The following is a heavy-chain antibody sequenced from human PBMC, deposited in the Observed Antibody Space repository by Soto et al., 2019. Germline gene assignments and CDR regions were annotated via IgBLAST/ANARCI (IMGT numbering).Heavy chain of an antibody. CDR2: IYYSGST. CDR1: GGSISSYY. D-gene: IGHD1-26*01. CDR3: ARNRENSWFDP. V-gene: IGHV4-59*01. J-gene: IGHJ5*02. Sequence: KTSETLSLTCTVSGGSISSYYWSWIRQPPGKGLEWIGYIYYSGSTNYNPSLKSRVTISVDTSKNQFSLKLSSVTAADTAVYYCARNRENSWFDPWGQGTLVTVSS.